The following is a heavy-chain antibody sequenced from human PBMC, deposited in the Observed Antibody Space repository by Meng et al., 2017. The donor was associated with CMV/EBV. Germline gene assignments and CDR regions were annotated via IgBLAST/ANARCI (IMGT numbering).Heavy chain of an antibody. Sequence: GGSLRLSCAASGFTFSSYAMHWVRQAPGKGLEWVAVISYDGSNKYYADSVKGRFTISRDNSKNTLYLQMNSLRAEDTAVHYCAIHSNYFDYWGQGTLVTVSS. J-gene: IGHJ4*02. CDR1: GFTFSSYA. D-gene: IGHD4-11*01. CDR3: AIHSNYFDY. CDR2: ISYDGSNK. V-gene: IGHV3-30-3*01.